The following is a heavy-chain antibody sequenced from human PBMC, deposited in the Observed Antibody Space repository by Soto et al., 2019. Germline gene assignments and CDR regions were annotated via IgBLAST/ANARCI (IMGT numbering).Heavy chain of an antibody. CDR1: GGSISSGDYY. D-gene: IGHD2-15*01. CDR2: IYDSGST. J-gene: IGHJ5*02. V-gene: IGHV4-30-4*01. Sequence: SETLSLTCTVSGGSISSGDYYWSWIRQPPGKGLEWIGYIYDSGSTYYNPSLKSRLTISVDTSKNQFSLKLNSVTAADTAVYFCAKSDYCSGGGCSLWFDPWGQGTLVTV. CDR3: AKSDYCSGGGCSLWFDP.